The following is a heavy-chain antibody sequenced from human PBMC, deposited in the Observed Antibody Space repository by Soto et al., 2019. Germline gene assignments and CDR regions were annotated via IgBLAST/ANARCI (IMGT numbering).Heavy chain of an antibody. CDR1: GGAFSSYA. D-gene: IGHD6-6*01. CDR2: IIPIFGTA. CDR3: ARESSSSIWFDP. V-gene: IGHV1-69*13. J-gene: IGHJ5*02. Sequence: SVKVSCKASGGAFSSYAISWVRQAPGQGLEWMGGIIPIFGTANYAQKFQGRVTITADESTSTAYMELSSLRSEDTAVYYCARESSSSIWFDPWGQGTLVTVSS.